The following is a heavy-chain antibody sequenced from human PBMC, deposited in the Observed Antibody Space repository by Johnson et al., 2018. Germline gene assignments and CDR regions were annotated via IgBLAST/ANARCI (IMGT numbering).Heavy chain of an antibody. V-gene: IGHV3-53*01. J-gene: IGHJ6*02. Sequence: QLVESVGGLVQPVGSLRLSCSVSGFTVSSTYMSWVRQAPGKGLEWISLIYSGGSTYYADSVKGRFTISRDFSKNTLSLQMHSLRADDTAVYYCATRRNYDDTSGYHYYYYGMDVWGQGTTVTVSS. CDR2: IYSGGST. CDR1: GFTVSSTY. CDR3: ATRRNYDDTSGYHYYYYGMDV. D-gene: IGHD3-22*01.